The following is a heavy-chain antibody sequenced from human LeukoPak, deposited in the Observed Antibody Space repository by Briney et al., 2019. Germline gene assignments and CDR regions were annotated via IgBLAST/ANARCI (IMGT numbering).Heavy chain of an antibody. V-gene: IGHV4-59*08. CDR2: ISYSGST. CDR1: GGSISSYY. D-gene: IGHD2-21*01. J-gene: IGHJ4*02. CDR3: ARLWSHMVEIDY. Sequence: PSETLSLTCSVSGGSISSYYWSWSRQPPGKGLELIGYISYSGSTKYNPSLKSRVTISVDTSKNQFSLKVSSVNAADTAVYYCARLWSHMVEIDYWGQGTLVTVSS.